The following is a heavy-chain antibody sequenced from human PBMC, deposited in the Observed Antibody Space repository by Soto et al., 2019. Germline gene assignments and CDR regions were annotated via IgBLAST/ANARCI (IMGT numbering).Heavy chain of an antibody. CDR2: IRSKADSYAT. V-gene: IGHV3-73*01. D-gene: IGHD3-22*01. CDR1: GFTFSGSA. J-gene: IGHJ4*02. CDR3: TRLYYDSSGYPRPEDF. Sequence: GGSLRLSCAASGFTFSGSAMHWVRQASGKGLEWIGRIRSKADSYATAYAASVKGRFTISRDDSKNTAYLQMNSLKTEDTAVYYCTRLYYDSSGYPRPEDFWGQGTLVTVSS.